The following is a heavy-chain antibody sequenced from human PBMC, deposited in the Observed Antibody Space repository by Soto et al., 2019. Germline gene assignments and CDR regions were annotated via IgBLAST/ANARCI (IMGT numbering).Heavy chain of an antibody. D-gene: IGHD3-10*01. Sequence: SETLSLTCTVSGGSISSYYWGWIRRPPGKGLEWIGIIYHSGSTYYNPSLKSRVTISVDTSKNQFSLKLSSVTAADTAVYYCARLLWSHSNWFGPWGQGTLVTVSS. CDR1: GGSISSYY. J-gene: IGHJ5*02. CDR2: IYHSGST. CDR3: ARLLWSHSNWFGP. V-gene: IGHV4-38-2*02.